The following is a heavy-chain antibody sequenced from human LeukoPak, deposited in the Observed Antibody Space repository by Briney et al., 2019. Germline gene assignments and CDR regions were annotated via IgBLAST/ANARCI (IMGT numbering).Heavy chain of an antibody. Sequence: GGSLRLSCAGSEFNFDDYAMHWVRQVAGKGLEWISGISWNSGSIGYADSVEGRFTISRDNTKNFLYLQKKNLRVADTALYFCVRDIRPYSSGLFDFWGQGTQVTVSS. CDR3: VRDIRPYSSGLFDF. V-gene: IGHV3-9*01. CDR1: EFNFDDYA. D-gene: IGHD6-19*01. CDR2: ISWNSGSI. J-gene: IGHJ4*02.